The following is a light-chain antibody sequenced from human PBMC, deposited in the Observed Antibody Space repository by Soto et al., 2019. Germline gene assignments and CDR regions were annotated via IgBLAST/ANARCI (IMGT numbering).Light chain of an antibody. CDR2: EVS. CDR1: SSDVGGYNY. J-gene: IGLJ1*01. Sequence: QSVLTQPPSASGSPGQSVTISCTGTSSDVGGYNYVSWYQQHPGKAPKLMIYEVSKRPSGVPDRFSGSKSGNTASLTVSGLQAEDEADYYCNSYAGSNNFLFGTGTKVTAL. V-gene: IGLV2-8*01. CDR3: NSYAGSNNFL.